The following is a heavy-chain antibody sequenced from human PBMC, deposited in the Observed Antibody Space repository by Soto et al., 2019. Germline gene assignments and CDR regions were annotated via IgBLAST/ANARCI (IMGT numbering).Heavy chain of an antibody. V-gene: IGHV4-39*01. CDR2: IYYSGST. CDR1: GGSISSSSYY. J-gene: IGHJ5*02. CDR3: ARRRIAAAGNIWFDP. Sequence: SETLSVRCTGSGGSISSSSYYWGWIRQPQGKGLEWIGSIYYSGSTYYNPSLKSRVTISVDTSKNQFSLKLSSVTAADTAVYYCARRRIAAAGNIWFDPWGQGTLVTVS. D-gene: IGHD6-13*01.